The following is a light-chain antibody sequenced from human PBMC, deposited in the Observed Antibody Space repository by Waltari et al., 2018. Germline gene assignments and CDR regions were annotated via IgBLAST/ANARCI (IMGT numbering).Light chain of an antibody. J-gene: IGKJ1*01. Sequence: DIVMTQAPDSLAVSLGERATINCKSSQSVLYSSNHKNYLAWYQQKPGQPPKLLIYWASNRESGVPDRFSGSGSGTDFTLTISSLQAEDVAVYYCQQYYSTPPTFGQGTKVEIK. V-gene: IGKV4-1*01. CDR3: QQYYSTPPT. CDR2: WAS. CDR1: QSVLYSSNHKNY.